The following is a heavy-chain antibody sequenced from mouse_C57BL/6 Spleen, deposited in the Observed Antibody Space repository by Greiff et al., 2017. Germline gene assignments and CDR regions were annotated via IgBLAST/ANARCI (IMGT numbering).Heavy chain of an antibody. CDR3: TRELGRGGFDY. Sequence: EVMLVESGGGLVQPGGSMKLSCAASGFTFSDAWMDWVRQSPEKGLEWVAEIRNKANNHATYYAESVKGRFTISSDDSKSSVYLQMNRLRAEDTGIYYCTRELGRGGFDYWGQGTTLTVSS. D-gene: IGHD4-1*01. CDR1: GFTFSDAW. CDR2: IRNKANNHAT. V-gene: IGHV6-6*01. J-gene: IGHJ2*01.